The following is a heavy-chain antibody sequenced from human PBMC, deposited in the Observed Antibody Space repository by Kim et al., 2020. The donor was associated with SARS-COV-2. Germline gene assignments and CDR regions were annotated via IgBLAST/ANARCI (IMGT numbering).Heavy chain of an antibody. D-gene: IGHD6-25*01. J-gene: IGHJ4*02. CDR3: AGGYASGAWHDY. V-gene: IGHV6-1*01. Sequence: DYAASVESRITIIPDTSKNQFSLQLNSVTPEDTAVYYCAGGYASGAWHDYWGQGTLVTVSS.